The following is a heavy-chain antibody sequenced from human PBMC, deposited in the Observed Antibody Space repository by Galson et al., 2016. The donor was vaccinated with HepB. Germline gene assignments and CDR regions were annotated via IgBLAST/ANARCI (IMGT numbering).Heavy chain of an antibody. D-gene: IGHD2-2*01. Sequence: SLRLSCAASGFTVSTNYMSWVRQAPGKGLEWVSVIYSDDSTYYADSVKGRFTISRDNSKNTVYFQLSSLRVEDTAVYYCARDSPLPAAFDYWGQGTLVTVTS. CDR3: ARDSPLPAAFDY. CDR2: IYSDDST. V-gene: IGHV3-66*01. J-gene: IGHJ4*02. CDR1: GFTVSTNY.